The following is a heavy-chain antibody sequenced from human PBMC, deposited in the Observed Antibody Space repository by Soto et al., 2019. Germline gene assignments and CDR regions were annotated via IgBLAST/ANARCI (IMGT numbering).Heavy chain of an antibody. Sequence: SETLSLTSTVSGGTISSYDWSWIRQPPGKGLEWIGYIYYSGSTNYNPSLKSRVTISVDTSKNQFSLKLSSVTAADTAVYYCARRISQGSYYFDFWGQGTLVTVSS. D-gene: IGHD3-3*01. CDR2: IYYSGST. CDR1: GGTISSYD. CDR3: ARRISQGSYYFDF. V-gene: IGHV4-59*12. J-gene: IGHJ4*02.